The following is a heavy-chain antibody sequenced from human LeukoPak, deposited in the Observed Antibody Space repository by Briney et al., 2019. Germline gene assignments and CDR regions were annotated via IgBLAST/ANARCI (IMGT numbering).Heavy chain of an antibody. V-gene: IGHV3-30*02. J-gene: IGHJ4*02. D-gene: IGHD1-14*01. CDR3: SKGARKWPFDF. Sequence: PGGSLRLSCAASGVTFSSYGMHWVRQAPGKGLEWVAFIRYYGSNKYYADSVQGRFTISRDNSKNTLDLQMKSLIAEVKAVYYCSKGARKWPFDFWGQGTLLTVPS. CDR1: GVTFSSYG. CDR2: IRYYGSNK.